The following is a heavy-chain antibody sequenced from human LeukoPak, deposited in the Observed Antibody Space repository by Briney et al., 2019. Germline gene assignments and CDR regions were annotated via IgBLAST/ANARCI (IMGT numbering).Heavy chain of an antibody. Sequence: GGSLRLSCAASGFTVSSNYMSWVRQAPGKGLEWVSVIYSGGSTYYADSVKGRFTISRDNSKNTLYLQMNSLRAEDTAVYYCARGPLGYCSGGSCYRLYYYGMDVWGQGTTDTVSS. D-gene: IGHD2-15*01. J-gene: IGHJ6*02. V-gene: IGHV3-53*01. CDR2: IYSGGST. CDR1: GFTVSSNY. CDR3: ARGPLGYCSGGSCYRLYYYGMDV.